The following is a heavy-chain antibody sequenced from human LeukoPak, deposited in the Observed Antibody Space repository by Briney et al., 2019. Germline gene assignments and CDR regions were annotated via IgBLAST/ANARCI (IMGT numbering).Heavy chain of an antibody. V-gene: IGHV3-23*01. CDR2: ISGSGSST. D-gene: IGHD2-2*01. CDR3: AKDQADCSSSSCYERGFDY. Sequence: PGGSLRLSCAASGFTFSSYGMSWVRQAPAKGLEWVSAISGSGSSTYYADSVKGRFTISRDNSKNTLSLQMNSLRAEDTAIYYCAKDQADCSSSSCYERGFDYWGQGTLVTISS. J-gene: IGHJ4*02. CDR1: GFTFSSYG.